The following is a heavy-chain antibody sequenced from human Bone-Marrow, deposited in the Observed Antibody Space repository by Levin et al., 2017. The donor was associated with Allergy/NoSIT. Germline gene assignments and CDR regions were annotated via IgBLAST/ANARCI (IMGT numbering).Heavy chain of an antibody. CDR2: INTAGDT. V-gene: IGHV3-13*01. CDR1: GFTFSSYD. CDR3: ARAGYRVSCGRGCYSDAFDI. D-gene: IGHD2-21*01. Sequence: GESLKISCAASGFTFSSYDMHWVRQTTGERLEWVSAINTAGDTFYLDSMKGRFTISRENAKNSLYLEMRSLRAGDTAVYYCARAGYRVSCGRGCYSDAFDIWGHGTTVTVSS. J-gene: IGHJ3*02.